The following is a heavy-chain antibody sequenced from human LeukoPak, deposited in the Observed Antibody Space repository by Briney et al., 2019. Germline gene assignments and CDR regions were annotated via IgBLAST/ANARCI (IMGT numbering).Heavy chain of an antibody. V-gene: IGHV1-18*01. CDR2: ISAYNGNT. D-gene: IGHD3-22*01. CDR3: ASNYDSRSAFDI. J-gene: IGHJ3*02. CDR1: GYTFTSYG. Sequence: GASVKVSCKASGYTFTSYGISWVRQAPGQGLEWMGWISAYNGNTNYAQKLQGRVTMTTDTSTSTAYMELRSLRSDDTAAYYCASNYDSRSAFDIWGQGTMVTVSS.